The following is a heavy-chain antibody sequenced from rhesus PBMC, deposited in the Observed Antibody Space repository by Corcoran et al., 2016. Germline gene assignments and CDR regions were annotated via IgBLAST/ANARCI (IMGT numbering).Heavy chain of an antibody. CDR3: TRRGPLGYYFDY. Sequence: EVQLVESGGGLVQPGGSLRLSCAASGFTFIDYYMSWVRQAPGKGLEWVASISSASSYIYYADSVKRRCTISRDNAKNSLSLQMDSLKTEETAVYYGTRRGPLGYYFDYWGQGVLVTVS. V-gene: IGHV3S16*01. CDR2: ISSASSYI. CDR1: GFTFIDYY. D-gene: IGHD3-34*01. J-gene: IGHJ4*01.